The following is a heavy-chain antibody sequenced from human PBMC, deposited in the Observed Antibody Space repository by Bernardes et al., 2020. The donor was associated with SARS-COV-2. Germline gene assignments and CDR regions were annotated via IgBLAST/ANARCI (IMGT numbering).Heavy chain of an antibody. CDR3: ARVFRHYIGSSLDY. V-gene: IGHV3-21*01. J-gene: IGHJ4*02. CDR1: GFTFSSYS. Sequence: GGSLRLSCAASGFTFSSYSMNWVRQAPGKGLEWVSSISSSSSYIYYADSVKGRFTISRDNAKNSLYLQMNSLRAEDTAVYYCARVFRHYIGSSLDYWGQGTLVTVSS. CDR2: ISSSSSYI. D-gene: IGHD6-6*01.